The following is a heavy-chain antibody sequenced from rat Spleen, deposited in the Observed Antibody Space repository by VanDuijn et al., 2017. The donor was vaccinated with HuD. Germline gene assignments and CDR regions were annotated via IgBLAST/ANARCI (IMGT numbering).Heavy chain of an antibody. V-gene: IGHV5-22*01. CDR2: ISYEGSNT. CDR3: ARPGITSYVMDA. CDR1: GFTFSDYN. D-gene: IGHD1-4*01. Sequence: EVQLVESGGGLVQPGRSLKLSCAASGFTFSDYNMAWVRQAPKKGLEWVASISYEGSNTYYGDSVKGRFTISRDNAKSTLYLQMNSLTSEDTATYYCARPGITSYVMDAWGQGASVTVSS. J-gene: IGHJ4*01.